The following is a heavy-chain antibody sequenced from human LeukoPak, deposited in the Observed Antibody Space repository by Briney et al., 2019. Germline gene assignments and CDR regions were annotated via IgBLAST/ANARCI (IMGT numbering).Heavy chain of an antibody. CDR2: ISYDESNK. Sequence: PGGSLRLSCAASGFTFSSYGMHWVRQAPGKGLEWVAVISYDESNKYYADSVKGRFTISRDNSKNTLYLQMNSLRAEDTAVYYCARGSAVGAYFDYWGQGTLVTVSS. CDR3: ARGSAVGAYFDY. V-gene: IGHV3-30*03. J-gene: IGHJ4*02. CDR1: GFTFSSYG. D-gene: IGHD3-10*01.